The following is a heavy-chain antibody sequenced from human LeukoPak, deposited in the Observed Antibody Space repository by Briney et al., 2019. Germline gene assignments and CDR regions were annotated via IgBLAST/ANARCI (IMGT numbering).Heavy chain of an antibody. V-gene: IGHV3-30*03. J-gene: IGHJ4*02. CDR3: ARPPPANMIRGVIIPHFDT. D-gene: IGHD3-10*01. CDR1: GFILSTYD. CDR2: ISYDGSHQ. Sequence: GGSLRLSCAASGFILSTYDMHWVRQAPGKGLEWVAVISYDGSHQYYADSVQGRFTISRDTPKNTLYLQMNSLRPEDTAIYYCARPPPANMIRGVIIPHFDTWGQGTLVTVSS.